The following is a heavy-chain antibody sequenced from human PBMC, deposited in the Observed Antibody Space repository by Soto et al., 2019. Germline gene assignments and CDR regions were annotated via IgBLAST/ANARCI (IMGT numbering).Heavy chain of an antibody. V-gene: IGHV1-3*01. D-gene: IGHD6-19*01. CDR3: AREPGYSSGWYNWFDP. J-gene: IGHJ5*02. CDR1: GYTFTSYA. Sequence: ASVKVSCKASGYTFTSYAMHWVRQAPGQRLEWMGWINAGNGNTKYSQKFQGRVTITRDTSASTAYMELSSLRSEDTAVYYCAREPGYSSGWYNWFDPWGQGTLVTVSS. CDR2: INAGNGNT.